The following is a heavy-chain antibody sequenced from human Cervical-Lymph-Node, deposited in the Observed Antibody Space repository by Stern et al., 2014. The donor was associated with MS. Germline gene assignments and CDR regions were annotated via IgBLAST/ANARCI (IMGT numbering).Heavy chain of an antibody. V-gene: IGHV4-59*08. Sequence: QVQLMQSGPGVVKPSETLSLTCTVSAASFSSHYWSWIRQSPGKGLEWIGYVYFGESTEYNPSLKSRGPISANTPKKQSSLKLTSVTAADTAIYYCARHRLGGAFGDALDFWGQGTMVTVSS. CDR3: ARHRLGGAFGDALDF. D-gene: IGHD3-16*01. J-gene: IGHJ3*01. CDR2: VYFGEST. CDR1: AASFSSHY.